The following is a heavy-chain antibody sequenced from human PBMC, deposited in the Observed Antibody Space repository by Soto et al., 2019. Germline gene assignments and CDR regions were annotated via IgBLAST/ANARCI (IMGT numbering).Heavy chain of an antibody. V-gene: IGHV1-69*02. J-gene: IGHJ4*02. Sequence: HLVQSGAEVKKPGSSVKVSCKASGGTFSSYSVHCVRQAPGQGLEWMGRINPIVGIASYSPKLQGTVTITADKSTSTVYMNLSSLRSEDTAVYYCVEGLRLGELSRWGQGTLVTVSS. D-gene: IGHD3-16*01. CDR3: VEGLRLGELSR. CDR2: INPIVGIA. CDR1: GGTFSSYS.